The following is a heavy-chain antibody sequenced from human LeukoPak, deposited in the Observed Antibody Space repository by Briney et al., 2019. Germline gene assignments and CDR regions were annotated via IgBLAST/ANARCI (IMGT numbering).Heavy chain of an antibody. D-gene: IGHD2/OR15-2a*01. CDR1: GGSINSYY. Sequence: SETLSLTCTVSGGSINSYYWSWIRQPPGKGLEWIGYIYYSGSTNYNPSLKSRVTISVDTSKNQFSLKLSSVTAADTAVYYCAPFLRGYFNYWGQGTLVTVSS. CDR3: APFLRGYFNY. V-gene: IGHV4-59*01. J-gene: IGHJ4*02. CDR2: IYYSGST.